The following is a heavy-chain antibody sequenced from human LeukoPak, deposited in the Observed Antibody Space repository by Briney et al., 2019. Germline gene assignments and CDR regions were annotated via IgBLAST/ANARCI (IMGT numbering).Heavy chain of an antibody. CDR3: ARDYSGSYYDY. D-gene: IGHD1-26*01. CDR1: GGTFSSYA. J-gene: IGHJ4*02. Sequence: GASVKVSCKASGGTFSSYAISWVRQAPGQGLEWMGRIIPILGIANYAQKFQGRVTITADKSTSTAYIELSSLRSEDTAVYYCARDYSGSYYDYWGQGTLVTVSS. CDR2: IIPILGIA. V-gene: IGHV1-69*04.